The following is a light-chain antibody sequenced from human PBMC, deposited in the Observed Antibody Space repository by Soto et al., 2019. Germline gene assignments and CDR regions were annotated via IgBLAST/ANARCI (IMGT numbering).Light chain of an antibody. CDR2: GAS. J-gene: IGKJ1*01. CDR1: QNVGNN. CDR3: QQFNNWPPWT. V-gene: IGKV3-15*01. Sequence: EIVMTQSPGTLSVSPGERATLSCRASQNVGNNLVWYQQKPGQAPRLLIYGASTRAAGIPDRFSGSGSGTEFTLTISGLQSDDFAVYYCQQFNNWPPWTFGQGTKVDNK.